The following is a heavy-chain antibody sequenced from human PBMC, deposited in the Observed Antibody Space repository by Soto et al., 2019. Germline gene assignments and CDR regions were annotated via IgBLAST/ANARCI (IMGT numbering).Heavy chain of an antibody. CDR1: AGSFSHYY. J-gene: IGHJ3*02. D-gene: IGHD6-19*01. V-gene: IGHV4-34*01. Sequence: QVQQQPWGAGLLKPSETLALTCTVYAGSFSHYYWNWIRQSPGKGLEWIGKIKHGGSSSYNPSLRSRVSISVDMSKNQFSLALSSVAAADTAVYYCARGGSSDWQVALDIWGQATMVPVSS. CDR2: IKHGGSS. CDR3: ARGGSSDWQVALDI.